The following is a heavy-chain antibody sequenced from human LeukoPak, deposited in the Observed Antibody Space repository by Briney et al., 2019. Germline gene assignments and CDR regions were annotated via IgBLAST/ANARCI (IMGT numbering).Heavy chain of an antibody. CDR3: ARGGRLEPI. CDR2: INPNSGGT. CDR1: GYTFTGYY. Sequence: GASVKVSCKASGYTFTGYYMHWVRQAPGQGLEWMGSINPNSGGTNYAQKFQGRVTMTRDMSTSTVYMELSSLRSEDTAVYYCARGGRLEPIWGQGTLVTVSS. J-gene: IGHJ4*02. D-gene: IGHD1-1*01. V-gene: IGHV1-2*02.